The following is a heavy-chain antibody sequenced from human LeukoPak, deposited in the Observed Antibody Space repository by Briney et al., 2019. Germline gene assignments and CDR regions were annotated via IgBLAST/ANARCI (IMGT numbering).Heavy chain of an antibody. CDR2: INIHDDA. J-gene: IGHJ4*02. V-gene: IGHV3-53*01. CDR1: GFSVSGNY. CDR3: ARSPWGDSSGPYYFDY. D-gene: IGHD6-25*01. Sequence: PGKSLRLSCAASGFSVSGNYLTWVRQAPGRGLEWVSFINIHDDAFYADSVKGRFTISRDNSKNTLYLQMNSLRVEDTAVYYCARSPWGDSSGPYYFDYWGQGTLVTVSS.